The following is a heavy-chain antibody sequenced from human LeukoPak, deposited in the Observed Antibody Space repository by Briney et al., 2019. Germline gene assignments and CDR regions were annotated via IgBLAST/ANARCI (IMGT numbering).Heavy chain of an antibody. CDR2: ISWNGGTI. CDR1: GFTFDDYA. J-gene: IGHJ5*02. V-gene: IGHV3-9*01. D-gene: IGHD3-3*01. Sequence: GGSLRLSCVASGFTFDDYAMHWVRQAPGKGLEWVSSISWNGGTIGYADSVKGRFTISRDNAKNSLYLQMNSLRAEDTAVYYCARDWIFGVLLPNWFDPWGQGTLVTVSS. CDR3: ARDWIFGVLLPNWFDP.